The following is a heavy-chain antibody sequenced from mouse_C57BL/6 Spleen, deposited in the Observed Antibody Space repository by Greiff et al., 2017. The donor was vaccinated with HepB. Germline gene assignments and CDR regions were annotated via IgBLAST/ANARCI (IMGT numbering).Heavy chain of an antibody. CDR1: GFTFSSYG. V-gene: IGHV5-6*01. J-gene: IGHJ3*01. CDR3: ARDWGRGFAY. CDR2: ISSGGSYT. D-gene: IGHD4-1*01. Sequence: EVMLVESGGDLVKPGGSLKLSCAASGFTFSSYGMSWVRQTPDKRLEWVATISSGGSYTYYPDSVKGRFTISRDNAKNTLYLQMSSLKSEDTAMYYCARDWGRGFAYWGQGTLVTVSA.